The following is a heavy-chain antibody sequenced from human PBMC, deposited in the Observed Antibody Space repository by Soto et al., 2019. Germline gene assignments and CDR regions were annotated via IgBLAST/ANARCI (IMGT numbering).Heavy chain of an antibody. J-gene: IGHJ6*03. CDR1: GGSISSYY. Sequence: SETLSLTCTVSGGSISSYYWSWIRQPPGKGLEWIGYIYYSGSTNYNPSLKSRVTISVDTSKNQFSLKLSSVTAADTAVYYCAREGPVEFWSGTKNHYMDVWGKGTTVTVSS. D-gene: IGHD3-3*01. CDR3: AREGPVEFWSGTKNHYMDV. V-gene: IGHV4-59*01. CDR2: IYYSGST.